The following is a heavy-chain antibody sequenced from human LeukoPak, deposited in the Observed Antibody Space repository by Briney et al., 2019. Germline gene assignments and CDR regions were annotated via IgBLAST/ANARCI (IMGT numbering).Heavy chain of an antibody. Sequence: PGGSLRLSCAASGFTVSSKYMSWVRQAPGKGLEWVSVIYSGGSTYYADSVKGRFTISRDNSKNTLYLQMNSLRAEDTALYYCARGGLIQRHAFDIWGQGTMVTVSS. CDR2: IYSGGST. J-gene: IGHJ3*02. CDR3: ARGGLIQRHAFDI. D-gene: IGHD1-1*01. V-gene: IGHV3-66*01. CDR1: GFTVSSKY.